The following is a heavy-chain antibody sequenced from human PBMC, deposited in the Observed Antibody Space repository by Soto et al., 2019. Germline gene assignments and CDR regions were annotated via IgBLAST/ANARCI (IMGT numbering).Heavy chain of an antibody. D-gene: IGHD6-19*01. Sequence: QVQLVQSGAEVRKPGASVKVSCKASGYKFTGDHLHWVRQTPGLGLEWMGRINPNSGSTNYAQKFQGRVTLTRDTSTTTAYMELSILRSEDTAVYYCARVEVHSSGWNFDFWGQGTLVTVSS. CDR2: INPNSGST. V-gene: IGHV1-46*03. CDR1: GYKFTGDH. J-gene: IGHJ4*02. CDR3: ARVEVHSSGWNFDF.